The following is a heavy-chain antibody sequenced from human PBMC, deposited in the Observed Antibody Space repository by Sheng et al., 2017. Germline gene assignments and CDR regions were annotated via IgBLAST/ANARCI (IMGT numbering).Heavy chain of an antibody. J-gene: IGHJ5*02. D-gene: IGHD3-10*01. Sequence: QVQLQESGPGLVKPSETLSLTCAVSGYSISSGYYWGWIRQPPGKGLEWIGSIYHSGSTYYNPSLKSRVTISVDTSKNQFSLKLSSVTAADTAVYYCASSITMVRGVIHNWFDPWGQGTLVTVSS. CDR2: IYHSGST. V-gene: IGHV4-38-2*01. CDR1: GYSISSGYY. CDR3: ASSITMVRGVIHNWFDP.